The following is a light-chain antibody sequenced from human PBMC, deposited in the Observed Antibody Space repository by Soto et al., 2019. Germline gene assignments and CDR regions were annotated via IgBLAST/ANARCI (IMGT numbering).Light chain of an antibody. Sequence: QSALTQPPSASGSPGQSVTISCTGTSSDVGGYNYVSWYQQHPGKAPKLLIYEVSTRPSGVPDRFSGSKSGNTASLTVSGRQAEDEAEYYCSSYAGSNPPSVFGTGTKLTVL. J-gene: IGLJ1*01. V-gene: IGLV2-8*01. CDR2: EVS. CDR1: SSDVGGYNY. CDR3: SSYAGSNPPSV.